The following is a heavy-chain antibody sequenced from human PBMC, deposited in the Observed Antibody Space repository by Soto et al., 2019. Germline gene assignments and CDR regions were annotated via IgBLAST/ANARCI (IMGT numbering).Heavy chain of an antibody. J-gene: IGHJ4*02. Sequence: QVQLQEAGPGLVKPSQTLSLTCTVSGGSISSGDYYWSWIRQPPGKGLEWIGYIYYSGSTYYNPSLKSRVTISVDTSKHQFSLKLSSVTAADTAVYYCARGLDTDTGSLEYWGQGTLVTVSS. CDR2: IYYSGST. CDR1: GGSISSGDYY. CDR3: ARGLDTDTGSLEY. D-gene: IGHD5-18*01. V-gene: IGHV4-30-4*01.